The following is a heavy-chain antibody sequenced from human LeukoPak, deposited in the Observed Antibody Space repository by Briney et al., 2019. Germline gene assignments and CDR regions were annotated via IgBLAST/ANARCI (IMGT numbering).Heavy chain of an antibody. V-gene: IGHV1-2*02. CDR3: ARDRGVDYCSGGSCSHYYYYMDV. CDR2: INPNSGDT. Sequence: ASVKVSCKASGYTFTGFYMHWVRQAPGQGLEWMGWINPNSGDTNYAQKSQGRVTMTRDTSISTAYMELSRLRSDDTAVYYCARDRGVDYCSGGSCSHYYYYMDVWSKGTTVTISS. D-gene: IGHD2-15*01. CDR1: GYTFTGFY. J-gene: IGHJ6*03.